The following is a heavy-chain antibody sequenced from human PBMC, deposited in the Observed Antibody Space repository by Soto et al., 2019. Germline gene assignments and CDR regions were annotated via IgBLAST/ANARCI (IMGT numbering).Heavy chain of an antibody. Sequence: LSQTLSLTCAISGDSVSSNSAAWNWIRQSPSKGLEWLGRTYYRSKWYNDCAVSVKSRITINPDTSKNQFSLQLNSVTPEDTAVYYCARDLAPSHSSSWGNWFDPWGQGTLVTVSS. J-gene: IGHJ5*02. V-gene: IGHV6-1*01. D-gene: IGHD6-13*01. CDR1: GDSVSSNSAA. CDR3: ARDLAPSHSSSWGNWFDP. CDR2: TYYRSKWYN.